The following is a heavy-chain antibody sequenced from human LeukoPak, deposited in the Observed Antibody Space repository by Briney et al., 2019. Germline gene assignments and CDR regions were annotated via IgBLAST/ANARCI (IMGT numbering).Heavy chain of an antibody. V-gene: IGHV1-69*05. CDR3: ARTTPSPSGDYYMDV. D-gene: IGHD3-3*01. J-gene: IGHJ6*03. CDR2: IIPIFGTA. CDR1: GGTFSSYA. Sequence: GSSVKLSCKASGGTFSSYAISWVRQAPGQGLGWMGGIIPIFGTANYAQKFQGRVTITTDESTSTAYMELSSLRSEDTAVYYCARTTPSPSGDYYMDVWGKGTTVTVSS.